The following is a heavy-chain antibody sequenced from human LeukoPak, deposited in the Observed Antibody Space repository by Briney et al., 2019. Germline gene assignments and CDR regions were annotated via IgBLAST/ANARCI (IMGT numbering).Heavy chain of an antibody. Sequence: GASVKVSCKASGYTFTSYAIHWVRQAPGQRLEWMGWINAGNGNTKYSQKFQGRVTITRDTSASTAYMELSSLRSEDTAVYYCARDRKIVAAGTEGFSGYWGQGTWSPSPQ. D-gene: IGHD6-13*01. CDR1: GYTFTSYA. J-gene: IGHJ4*02. V-gene: IGHV1-3*01. CDR2: INAGNGNT. CDR3: ARDRKIVAAGTEGFSGY.